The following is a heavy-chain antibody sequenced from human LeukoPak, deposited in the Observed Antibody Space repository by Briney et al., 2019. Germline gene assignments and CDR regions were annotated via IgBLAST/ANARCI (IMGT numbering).Heavy chain of an antibody. CDR3: AKRAASASYYFDY. CDR2: ISDGGGST. D-gene: IGHD6-25*01. Sequence: GGSLRLSCAASGFTFSSYAMSWVRQAPGKGLEWVSFISDGGGSTYYAGSVKGRFTISRDNSKNTLYLQMNSLRGDDTAVYYSAKRAASASYYFDYWGQGTLVNVSS. V-gene: IGHV3-23*01. J-gene: IGHJ4*02. CDR1: GFTFSSYA.